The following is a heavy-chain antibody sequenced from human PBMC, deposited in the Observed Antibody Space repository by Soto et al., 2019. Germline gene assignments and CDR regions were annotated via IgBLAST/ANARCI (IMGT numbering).Heavy chain of an antibody. V-gene: IGHV3-48*02. CDR2: ISSSSSTI. CDR3: ASRYYYDSSGYYYPYYY. D-gene: IGHD3-22*01. Sequence: LRLSCAASGFTFSNYNMNWVRQAPGKGLEWVSSISSSSSTIYYADSVKGRFTISRDNAKNSLYLQMNSLRDEDTAVYYCASRYYYDSSGYYYPYYYWGQGTLVTVSS. J-gene: IGHJ4*02. CDR1: GFTFSNYN.